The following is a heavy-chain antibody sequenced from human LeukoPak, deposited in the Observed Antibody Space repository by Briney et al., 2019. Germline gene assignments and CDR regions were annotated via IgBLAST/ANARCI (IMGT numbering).Heavy chain of an antibody. V-gene: IGHV3-9*01. D-gene: IGHD3-10*01. Sequence: GGSLRLSCAASGFTFSSYEMNWVRQAPGKGLEWVSGISWSSGSIGYADSVKGRFTISRDNAKNSLYLQMNSLRAEDTALYYCAKDNFGPFDYWGQGTLVTVSS. J-gene: IGHJ4*02. CDR2: ISWSSGSI. CDR1: GFTFSSYE. CDR3: AKDNFGPFDY.